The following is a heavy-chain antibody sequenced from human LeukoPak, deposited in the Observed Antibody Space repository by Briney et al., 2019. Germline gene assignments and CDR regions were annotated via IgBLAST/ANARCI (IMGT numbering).Heavy chain of an antibody. J-gene: IGHJ4*02. CDR1: GGSISSSSYY. Sequence: PSETLSLTCTVSGGSISSSSYYWGWIRQPPGKGLEWIGSIYYSGSTYYNPSLKSRVTISVDTSKNQFSLKLSSVTAADTAMYYCARGRAAAEDYWGQGTLVTVSS. CDR2: IYYSGST. D-gene: IGHD6-13*01. V-gene: IGHV4-39*07. CDR3: ARGRAAAEDY.